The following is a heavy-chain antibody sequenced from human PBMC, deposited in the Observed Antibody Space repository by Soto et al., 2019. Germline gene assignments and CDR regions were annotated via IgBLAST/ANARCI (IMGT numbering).Heavy chain of an antibody. Sequence: SETLSLTCTVSGGSISSGGYYWSWIRQHPGKGLEWIGYIYYSGSTYYNPSLKSRVTISVDTSKNQFSLKLSSVTAADTAVHYCARDFLVSSGWYRGGMDVWGQGTTVTVSS. CDR2: IYYSGST. J-gene: IGHJ6*02. V-gene: IGHV4-31*03. CDR1: GGSISSGGYY. CDR3: ARDFLVSSGWYRGGMDV. D-gene: IGHD6-19*01.